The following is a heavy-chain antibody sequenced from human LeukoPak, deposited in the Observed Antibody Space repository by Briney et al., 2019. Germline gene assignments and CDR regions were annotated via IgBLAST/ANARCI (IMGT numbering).Heavy chain of an antibody. J-gene: IGHJ6*02. CDR1: GFTFSSYW. D-gene: IGHD3-16*01. CDR3: ARGGGLDV. Sequence: AGGSRRLSCAASGFTFSSYWMNGARQAPGKGLEWVASINHNGNVNYYVDSVKGRFTISRDNAKNSLYLQMSNLRAEDTAVYFCARGGGLDVWSQGATVTVSS. V-gene: IGHV3-7*03. CDR2: INHNGNVN.